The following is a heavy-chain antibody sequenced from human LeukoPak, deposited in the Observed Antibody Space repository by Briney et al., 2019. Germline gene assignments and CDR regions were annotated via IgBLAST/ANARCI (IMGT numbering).Heavy chain of an antibody. J-gene: IGHJ4*02. D-gene: IGHD2-2*01. CDR3: TTDERGYCSSTSCIKEEYY. Sequence: GGSLRLSCAASGFTFSNSWMSWVRQAPGKGLEWVGRIKSKTDGGTTDYAAPVKGRFTISRDDSKNTLYLQMNSLKTEDTAVYYCTTDERGYCSSTSCIKEEYYWGQGTLVTVSS. CDR1: GFTFSNSW. V-gene: IGHV3-15*01. CDR2: IKSKTDGGTT.